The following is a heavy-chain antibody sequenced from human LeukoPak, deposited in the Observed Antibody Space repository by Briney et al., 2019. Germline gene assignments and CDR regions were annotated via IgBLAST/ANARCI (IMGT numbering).Heavy chain of an antibody. V-gene: IGHV3-53*01. CDR3: ASNFESGGFYPY. J-gene: IGHJ4*02. D-gene: IGHD3-22*01. CDR1: GFTVSSNY. CDR2: IYSGGRT. Sequence: GGSLRLSCAASGFTVSSNYMSWVRQAPGKWLEWVSIIYSGGRTDYADSVKGRFTVSRDNPKNTVYLQMSSLRADDTAVYYCASNFESGGFYPYWGQGILVTVSS.